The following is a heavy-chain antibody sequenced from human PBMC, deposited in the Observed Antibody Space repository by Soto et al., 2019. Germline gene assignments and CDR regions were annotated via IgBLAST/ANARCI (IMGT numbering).Heavy chain of an antibody. D-gene: IGHD3-3*01. Sequence: QVQLVESGGGVVQPGRSLRLSCAASGFTFSSYGMRWVRQAPGKGLEWVAVISYDGSNKYYADSVKGRFTISRDNSKNTLYLQMNSLRAEDTAVYYCAKDTQFRPYYDFWSGYNPGYFDYWGQGTLVTVSS. CDR2: ISYDGSNK. CDR3: AKDTQFRPYYDFWSGYNPGYFDY. J-gene: IGHJ4*02. V-gene: IGHV3-30*18. CDR1: GFTFSSYG.